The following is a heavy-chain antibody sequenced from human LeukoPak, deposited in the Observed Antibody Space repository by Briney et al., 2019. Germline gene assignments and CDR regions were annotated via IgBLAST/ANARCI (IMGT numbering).Heavy chain of an antibody. J-gene: IGHJ4*02. CDR1: GGTFSSYA. CDR3: AREGYCSSTSCYPGGILFDY. Sequence: SVKVSCKASGGTFSSYAISWVRQAPGQGLEWMGRIIPILGIANYAQKFQGRVTITADKSTSTAYMELSSLRSEDTAVYYCAREGYCSSTSCYPGGILFDYWGQGTLVTVSS. V-gene: IGHV1-69*04. CDR2: IIPILGIA. D-gene: IGHD2-2*01.